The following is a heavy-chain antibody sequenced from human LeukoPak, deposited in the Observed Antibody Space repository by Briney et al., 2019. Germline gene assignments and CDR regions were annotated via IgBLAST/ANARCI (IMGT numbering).Heavy chain of an antibody. Sequence: ASVKVSCKASGYTFTSYYIHWVRQVPGQGLEWMGIINPSGGGTSYVEEFQGRVTMTRDTFTSTVYMELSSLRSEDTAVYYCARRGSGYYWDYWGQGTLVTVSS. CDR3: ARRGSGYYWDY. CDR2: INPSGGGT. D-gene: IGHD3-22*01. V-gene: IGHV1-46*01. J-gene: IGHJ4*02. CDR1: GYTFTSYY.